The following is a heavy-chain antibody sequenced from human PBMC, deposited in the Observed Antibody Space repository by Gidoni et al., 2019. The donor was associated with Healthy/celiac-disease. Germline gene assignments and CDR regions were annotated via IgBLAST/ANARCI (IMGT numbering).Heavy chain of an antibody. D-gene: IGHD6-13*01. CDR3: AKDLAGIAARSAFDI. V-gene: IGHV3-23*01. CDR2: ISGGGGST. J-gene: IGHJ3*02. CDR1: GFPFRSYA. Sequence: EVQLLESGGGLVHPGGSLRPSCPASGFPFRSYAMSWVRQAPGKGLEGVSAISGGGGSTYYADSVKGRFTISRDNSKNTLYLQMNSLRAEDTAVYYCAKDLAGIAARSAFDIWGQGTMVTVSS.